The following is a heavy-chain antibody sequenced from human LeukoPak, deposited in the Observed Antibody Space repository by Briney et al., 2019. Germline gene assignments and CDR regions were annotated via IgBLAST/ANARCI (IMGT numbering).Heavy chain of an antibody. CDR2: FSDSGDTT. D-gene: IGHD1-26*01. CDR3: AKGRHTSSGIFDY. V-gene: IGHV3-23*01. CDR1: GFTFSNYD. J-gene: IGHJ4*02. Sequence: PGGSLTLSCAASGFTFSNYDMSWVRQAPGKGPEWVSDFSDSGDTTYYADSVQGRFTISRHSSKNTLYLQVNGLSPGHGALYLCAKGRHTSSGIFDYWGQGTLVTVSS.